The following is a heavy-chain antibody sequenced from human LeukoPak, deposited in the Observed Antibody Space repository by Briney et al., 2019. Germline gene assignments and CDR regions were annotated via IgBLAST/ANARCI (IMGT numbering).Heavy chain of an antibody. CDR2: IIPIFGTA. CDR3: ARDFVLVVAATGVNWFDP. Sequence: ASVKVSCKASGGTFSSYAISWVRHAPGQGLEWMGGIIPIFGTANYAQKLQGRVTMTTDTSTSTAYMELRSLRSDDTAVYYCARDFVLVVAATGVNWFDPWGQGTLVTVSS. CDR1: GGTFSSYA. J-gene: IGHJ5*02. V-gene: IGHV1-69*05. D-gene: IGHD2-15*01.